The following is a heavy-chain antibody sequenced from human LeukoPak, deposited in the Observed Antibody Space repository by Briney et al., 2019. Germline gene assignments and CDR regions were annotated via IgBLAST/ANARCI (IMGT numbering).Heavy chain of an antibody. CDR2: TYYRSKWHN. J-gene: IGHJ4*02. Sequence: SQTLSLTCVISGDSVSSNSAAWNWIRQSPSRGLEWLGRTYYRSKWHNDYAVSVKSRITINPDTSKNQFSLQLNSVTPEDTAVYYCARALRYSSGWALDYWGQGTLVTVSS. CDR3: ARALRYSSGWALDY. V-gene: IGHV6-1*01. CDR1: GDSVSSNSAA. D-gene: IGHD6-19*01.